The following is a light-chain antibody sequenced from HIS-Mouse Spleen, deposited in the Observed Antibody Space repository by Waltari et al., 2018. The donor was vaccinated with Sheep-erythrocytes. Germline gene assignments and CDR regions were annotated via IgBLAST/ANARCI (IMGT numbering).Light chain of an antibody. J-gene: IGKJ4*01. V-gene: IGKV1-9*01. Sequence: DIQLTQSPSSLSASVGARVTITCRASQGLSSYLAWYQQKPGKAPKLLIYAASTLQSGVPSRFSGSGSGTEFTLTISSLQPEDFATYYCQQLNSYPALTFGGGTKVEIK. CDR2: AAS. CDR3: QQLNSYPALT. CDR1: QGLSSY.